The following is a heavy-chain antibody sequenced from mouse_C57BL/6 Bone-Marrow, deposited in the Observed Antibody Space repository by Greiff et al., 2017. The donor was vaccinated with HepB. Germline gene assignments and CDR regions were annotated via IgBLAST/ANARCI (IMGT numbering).Heavy chain of an antibody. CDR2: ILPSIGRT. Sequence: QVQLQQSGSELRSPGSSVKLSCKDFDSEVFPIAYMSWVRQKPGHGFEWIGGILPSIGRTIYGEKLEDKATLDADTLSNTAYLELNSLTSEDSAIYYCARHDGYWAWFAYWGQGTLVTVSA. CDR3: ARHDGYWAWFAY. CDR1: DSEVFPIAY. D-gene: IGHD2-3*01. J-gene: IGHJ3*01. V-gene: IGHV15-2*01.